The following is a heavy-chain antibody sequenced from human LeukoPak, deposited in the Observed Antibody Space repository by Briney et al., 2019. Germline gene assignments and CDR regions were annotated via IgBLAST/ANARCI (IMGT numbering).Heavy chain of an antibody. J-gene: IGHJ4*02. V-gene: IGHV3-7*01. CDR2: IKQDGSEK. Sequence: GGSLRLSCAASGLTFSSYWMSWVRQAPGKGLEWVANIKQDGSEKYYVDSVKGRFTISRDNAKNSLYLQMNSLRAEDTAVYYCARVLDDYGDYFDYWGQGTLVTVSS. D-gene: IGHD4-17*01. CDR1: GLTFSSYW. CDR3: ARVLDDYGDYFDY.